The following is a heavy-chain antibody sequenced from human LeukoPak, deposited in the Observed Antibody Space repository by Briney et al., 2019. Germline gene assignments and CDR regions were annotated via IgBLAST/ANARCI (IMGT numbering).Heavy chain of an antibody. CDR2: INPNSGGT. V-gene: IGHV1-2*02. D-gene: IGHD2-2*01. CDR3: ARLADIVVVPAAPDAFDI. J-gene: IGHJ3*02. Sequence: ASVKVSCKASGYTFTGYYMHWVRQAPGQGLEWMEWINPNSGGTNYAQKFQGRVTMTRDTSISTAYMELSRLRSDDTAVYYCARLADIVVVPAAPDAFDIWGQGTMVTVSS. CDR1: GYTFTGYY.